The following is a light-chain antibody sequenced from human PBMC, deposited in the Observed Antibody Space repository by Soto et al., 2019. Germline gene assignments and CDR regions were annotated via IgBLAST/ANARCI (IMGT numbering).Light chain of an antibody. CDR2: DAC. CDR3: QQRSNWPPTWT. V-gene: IGKV3-11*01. J-gene: IGKJ1*01. CDR1: QSVSTY. Sequence: EIVLTQSPATLSLSPGERATLSCRASQSVSTYLAWYQQKPGQAPRLLIYDACKRATGIPVRFSGSGSGTDFTLTITSLEPEDFGVYYCQQRSNWPPTWTFGQGTKVDIK.